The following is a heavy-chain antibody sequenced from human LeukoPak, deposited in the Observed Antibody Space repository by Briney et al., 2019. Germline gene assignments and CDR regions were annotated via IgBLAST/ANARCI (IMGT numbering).Heavy chain of an antibody. Sequence: GGSLRLSCAASGFTFSSYTMNWVRQAPGKGLEWVSSISSSSTYIYYADSVKGRFTISRDNAKNSLYLQMNSLRAEDTAVYYCASSLSGYSYGRPCDYLLRATLVTVSS. CDR3: ASSLSGYSYGRPCDY. J-gene: IGHJ4*02. V-gene: IGHV3-21*01. CDR1: GFTFSSYT. D-gene: IGHD5-18*01. CDR2: ISSSSTYI.